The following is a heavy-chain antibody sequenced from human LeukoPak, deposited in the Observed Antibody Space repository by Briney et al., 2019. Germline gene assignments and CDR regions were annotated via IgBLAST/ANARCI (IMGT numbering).Heavy chain of an antibody. V-gene: IGHV3-23*01. D-gene: IGHD5-24*01. CDR2: ISGSGGST. CDR1: GFTFNTYG. CDR3: AKDLDGYNSGYFDY. Sequence: GGSLRLSCAASGFTFNTYGMHWVRQAPGKGLEWVSAISGSGGSTYYADSVKGRFTISRDNSKNTLYLQMNSLRAEDTAVYYCAKDLDGYNSGYFDYWGQGTLVTVSS. J-gene: IGHJ4*02.